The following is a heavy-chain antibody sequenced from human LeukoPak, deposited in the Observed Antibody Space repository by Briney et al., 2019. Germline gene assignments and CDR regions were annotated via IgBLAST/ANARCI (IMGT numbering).Heavy chain of an antibody. CDR1: GGSISSSSYY. CDR2: IYYSGST. V-gene: IGHV4-39*07. D-gene: IGHD5-12*01. J-gene: IGHJ6*02. CDR3: ARDSVATIDQGYYYYGMDV. Sequence: SETLSLTCTVSGGSISSSSYYWGWIREPPGKGLEWIGSIYYSGSTYYNPSLKSRVTISVDTSKNQFSLKLSSVTAADTAVYYCARDSVATIDQGYYYYGMDVWGQGTTVTVSS.